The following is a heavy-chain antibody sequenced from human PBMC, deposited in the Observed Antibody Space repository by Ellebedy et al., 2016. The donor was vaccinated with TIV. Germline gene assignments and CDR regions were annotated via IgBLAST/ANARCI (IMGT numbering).Heavy chain of an antibody. V-gene: IGHV3-30*01. J-gene: IGHJ4*02. D-gene: IGHD1-26*01. CDR1: GFTFSSYA. CDR2: ISYDGSNK. CDR3: AREWELLPSFDY. Sequence: PGGSLRLSCAASGFTFSSYATHRVSQAPGKGLEWVAVISYDGSNKYYADSVKGRFTISRDNSKNTLYLQMNSLRAEDTAVYSCAREWELLPSFDYWGQGTLVTVSS.